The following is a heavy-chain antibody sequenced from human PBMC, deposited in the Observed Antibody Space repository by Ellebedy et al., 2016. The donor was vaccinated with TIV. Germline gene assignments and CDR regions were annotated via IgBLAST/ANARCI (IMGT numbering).Heavy chain of an antibody. Sequence: SVKVSCXASGGTFSSYAISWVRQAPGQGLEWLGGIIPIFGTANYAQKFQGRVMITADKSTSTAYMELSSLRSEDTAVYYCARGLLDIVVVPAAKSYYYGMDVWGQGTTVTVSS. CDR2: IIPIFGTA. J-gene: IGHJ6*02. CDR3: ARGLLDIVVVPAAKSYYYGMDV. D-gene: IGHD2-2*01. V-gene: IGHV1-69*06. CDR1: GGTFSSYA.